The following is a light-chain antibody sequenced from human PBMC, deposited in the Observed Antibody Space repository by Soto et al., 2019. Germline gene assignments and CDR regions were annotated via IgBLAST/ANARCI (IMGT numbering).Light chain of an antibody. CDR3: QSYDGSLSGYVV. CDR1: SSNIGAGYD. Sequence: QSVLTQPPSVSGAPGQRVTISCTGSSSNIGAGYDVHWYHQFPGTAPRLLIYGNSRRPSGVPDRFSGSKSGTSASLAITGLQAEDEADYHCQSYDGSLSGYVVFGGGTQLTVL. V-gene: IGLV1-40*01. J-gene: IGLJ2*01. CDR2: GNS.